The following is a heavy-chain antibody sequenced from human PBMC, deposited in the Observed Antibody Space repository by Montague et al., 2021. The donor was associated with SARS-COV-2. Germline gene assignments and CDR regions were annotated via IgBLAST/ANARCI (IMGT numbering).Heavy chain of an antibody. Sequence: SETLSLTCTVSGGSISNRNYYWGWVRQPPGKGLEWIGSMDYVGNPFYNPPLRSRVAISLDTSKSQLSLRLRSVTTTDTAVFYCVRGRRGTVLPISPGAFDFWGQGTSVTVSS. D-gene: IGHD1-7*01. CDR1: GGSISNRNYY. V-gene: IGHV4-39*01. CDR3: VRGRRGTVLPISPGAFDF. CDR2: MDYVGNP. J-gene: IGHJ3*01.